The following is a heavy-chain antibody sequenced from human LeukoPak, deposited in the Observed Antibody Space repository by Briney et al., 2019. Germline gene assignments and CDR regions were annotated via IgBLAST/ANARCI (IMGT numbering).Heavy chain of an antibody. V-gene: IGHV3-7*01. CDR2: IKQDGSEK. D-gene: IGHD3-22*01. CDR1: GFTFSSYW. Sequence: TGGSLRLSCAASGFTFSSYWMSWVRQAPGKGLEWVANIKQDGSEKYYVDSVKGRFTISRDNAKNSLYLQMNSLRAEDTAVYYCARVDLYYYDSSGYLDYWGQGTLVTVSS. CDR3: ARVDLYYYDSSGYLDY. J-gene: IGHJ4*02.